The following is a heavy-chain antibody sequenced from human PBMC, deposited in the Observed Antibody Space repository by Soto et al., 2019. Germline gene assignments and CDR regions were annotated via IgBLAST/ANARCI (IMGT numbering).Heavy chain of an antibody. CDR1: GGSFSGYY. CDR2: INHDGYT. J-gene: IGHJ4*02. V-gene: IGHV4-34*01. D-gene: IGHD3-10*01. Sequence: PSETLSLTCAVHGGSFSGYYWSWIRQPPGKGLEWIGEINHDGYTNYNPSLKSRVTISVDTSKNHLSLKLSSVTAADTAVYYCARRGHGFDYWGQGTLVTVSS. CDR3: ARRGHGFDY.